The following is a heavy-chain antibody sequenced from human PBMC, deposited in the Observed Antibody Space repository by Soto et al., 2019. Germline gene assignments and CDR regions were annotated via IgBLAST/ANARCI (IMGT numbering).Heavy chain of an antibody. Sequence: ASVKVSCKASGGTFSSYAISWVRQAPGQGLEWMGGIIPIFGTANYAQKFQGRVTITADESTSTAYMELSSLRSEDTAVYYCARDATWPDYDILTGRRGYWFEPWGQGTLVTVLL. CDR1: GGTFSSYA. V-gene: IGHV1-69*13. J-gene: IGHJ5*02. CDR2: IIPIFGTA. CDR3: ARDATWPDYDILTGRRGYWFEP. D-gene: IGHD3-9*01.